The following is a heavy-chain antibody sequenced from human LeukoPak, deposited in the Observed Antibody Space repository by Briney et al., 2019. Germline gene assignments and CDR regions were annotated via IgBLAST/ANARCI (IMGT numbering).Heavy chain of an antibody. CDR3: ARAVAAAGQDYYFDY. CDR1: GFTFRNNW. Sequence: GGSLRLSCAASGFTFRNNWMTWVRQAPGKGLEWVAHIKEDGSAQNYIDSVKGRFTISRDNAKNSLFLQMNSVRAEDTAIYYCARAVAAAGQDYYFDYWGQGTLVTVSS. CDR2: IKEDGSAQ. D-gene: IGHD6-13*01. V-gene: IGHV3-7*01. J-gene: IGHJ4*02.